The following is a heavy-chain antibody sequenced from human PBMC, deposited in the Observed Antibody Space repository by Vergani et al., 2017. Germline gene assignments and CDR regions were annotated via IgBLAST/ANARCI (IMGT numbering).Heavy chain of an antibody. CDR1: GYTFVNHP. CDR2: ISPYNHKT. V-gene: IGHV1-18*04. J-gene: IGHJ4*02. Sequence: QAQLVRSDSELKKPGDSVTLSCKTSGYTFVNHPITWVRQAPGQGLEWMGWISPYNHKTLYSQKVEGRVTMTSDTSSSTVFLELRRLTSDDTAIYYCARTQMARNDFDLWGRGTLVTVSS. D-gene: IGHD5-24*01. CDR3: ARTQMARNDFDL.